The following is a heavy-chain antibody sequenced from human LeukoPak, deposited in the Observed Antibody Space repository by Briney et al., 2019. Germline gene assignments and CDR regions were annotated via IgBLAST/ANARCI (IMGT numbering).Heavy chain of an antibody. CDR2: ISDDGSRQ. Sequence: PGGSLRLSCAATGFTFSNYAIHWGRQAPGKGLEWVAFISDDGSRQHYADSVKGRFTISRDNSKNTLYLQMNSLRAEDTAVYYCVKDRTGTYTLDYWGQGTLVSSSS. J-gene: IGHJ4*02. V-gene: IGHV3-30-3*01. CDR1: GFTFSNYA. D-gene: IGHD3-10*01. CDR3: VKDRTGTYTLDY.